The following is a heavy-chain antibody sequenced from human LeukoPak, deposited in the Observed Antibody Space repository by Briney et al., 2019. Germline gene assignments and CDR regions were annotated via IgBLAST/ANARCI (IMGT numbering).Heavy chain of an antibody. J-gene: IGHJ6*02. Sequence: ASVKVSCKASGGTFSSYAISWVRQAPGQGLEWMGGIIPIFGTANYAQKFQGRVTITADESTSTAYMELSSLRFEDTAVYYCVRERWSHTPDYGMDVWGQGTTVTVSS. CDR1: GGTFSSYA. D-gene: IGHD2-15*01. V-gene: IGHV1-69*13. CDR3: VRERWSHTPDYGMDV. CDR2: IIPIFGTA.